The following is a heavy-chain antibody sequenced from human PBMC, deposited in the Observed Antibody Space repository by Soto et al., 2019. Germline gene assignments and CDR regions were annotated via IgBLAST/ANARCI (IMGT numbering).Heavy chain of an antibody. CDR2: ISSNGGST. Sequence: EVQLVESGGGLVQPGGSLRLSCAASGFTFSRYAMHWVRQAPGKGLVYVSTISSNGGSTYYANSVKGRFTITRDNSKNTLYLQMGSLRAEDMAVYYCARAGDYGGYHYGMDVWGQGTTVTVSS. CDR3: ARAGDYGGYHYGMDV. J-gene: IGHJ6*02. CDR1: GFTFSRYA. D-gene: IGHD4-17*01. V-gene: IGHV3-64*01.